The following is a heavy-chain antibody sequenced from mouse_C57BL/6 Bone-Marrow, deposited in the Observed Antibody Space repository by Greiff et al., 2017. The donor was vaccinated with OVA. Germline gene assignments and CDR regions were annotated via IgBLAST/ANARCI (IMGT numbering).Heavy chain of an antibody. CDR1: GYTFTNYW. CDR3: ARSDYDGFAY. D-gene: IGHD2-4*01. V-gene: IGHV1-63*01. Sequence: QVQLKESGAELVRPGTSVKMSCKASGYTFTNYWIGWAKQRPGHGLEWIGDIYPGGGYTNYNEKFKGKATLTADKSSSTAYMQFSSLTSEDSAIYYCARSDYDGFAYWGQGTLVTVSA. CDR2: IYPGGGYT. J-gene: IGHJ3*01.